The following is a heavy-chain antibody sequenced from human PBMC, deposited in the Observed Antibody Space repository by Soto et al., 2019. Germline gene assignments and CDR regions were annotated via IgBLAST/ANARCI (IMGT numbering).Heavy chain of an antibody. J-gene: IGHJ6*02. CDR3: AREGGRNYDYVWGSSYGMDV. Sequence: QVQLVQSGAEVKKPGSSVKVSCKASGGTFSSYAISWVRQAPGQGLEWMGGIIPIFGTANYAQKFQGRVTITVDESTSKAYMELSSLRSEDTAVYYCAREGGRNYDYVWGSSYGMDVWGQGTTVTVSS. V-gene: IGHV1-69*01. D-gene: IGHD3-16*01. CDR1: GGTFSSYA. CDR2: IIPIFGTA.